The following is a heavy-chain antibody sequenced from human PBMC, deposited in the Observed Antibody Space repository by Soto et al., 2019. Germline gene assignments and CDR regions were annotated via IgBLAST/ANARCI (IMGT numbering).Heavy chain of an antibody. D-gene: IGHD2-2*01. J-gene: IGHJ4*02. CDR2: ISAYNGNT. CDR1: GYTFTSYG. CDR3: ARDGDSTNKAPFDY. Sequence: ASVKVSCKASGYTFTSYGISWVRQAPGQGLEWMGWISAYNGNTNYAQKLQGRVTMTTDTSTSTAYMELRSLRSDDTAVYSCARDGDSTNKAPFDYWGQGTLVRVSS. V-gene: IGHV1-18*01.